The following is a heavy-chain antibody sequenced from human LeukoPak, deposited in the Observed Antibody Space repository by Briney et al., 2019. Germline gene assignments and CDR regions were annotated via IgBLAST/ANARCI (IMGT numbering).Heavy chain of an antibody. CDR2: IIPILGIA. V-gene: IGHV1-69*04. CDR1: GGTFSSYA. J-gene: IGHJ5*02. CDR3: ARGIPNPHDYGSGRVWFDP. D-gene: IGHD3-10*01. Sequence: SVKVSCKASGGTFSSYAISWVRQAPGQGLEWMGRIIPILGIANYAQKFQGRVTMTTDTSTSTAYMELRSLRSDDTAVYYCARGIPNPHDYGSGRVWFDPWGQGTLVTVSS.